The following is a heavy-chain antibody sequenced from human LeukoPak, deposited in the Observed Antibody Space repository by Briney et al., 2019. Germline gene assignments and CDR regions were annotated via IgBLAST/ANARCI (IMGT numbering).Heavy chain of an antibody. CDR3: ARDRGDSSGYYYGIFDY. CDR2: ISYDGSNK. CDR1: GFTFSSYA. V-gene: IGHV3-30-3*01. Sequence: GRSLRLSCAASGFTFSSYAMHWVRQAPGKGLEWVAVISYDGSNKYYADSVKGRFTISRDNSKNTLYLQMNSLRAEDTAVYYCARDRGDSSGYYYGIFDYWGQGTLSPSPQ. D-gene: IGHD3-22*01. J-gene: IGHJ4*02.